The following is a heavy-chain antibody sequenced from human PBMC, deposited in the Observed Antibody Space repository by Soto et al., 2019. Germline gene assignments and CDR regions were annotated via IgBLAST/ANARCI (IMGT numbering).Heavy chain of an antibody. CDR3: GRARSAAMVTSDY. D-gene: IGHD5-18*01. J-gene: IGHJ4*02. CDR1: GYSFSDYG. CDR2: ISAYNDDR. Sequence: QVQLVQSGPEVKKPGAPVKVSCKASGYSFSDYGVTWVRQSPGQGLQWMGWISAYNDDRNYAQNFQDRITMTTDTSPSTAYVELRSLRSDDTAVYFCGRARSAAMVTSDYWGQGTLVTVSS. V-gene: IGHV1-18*01.